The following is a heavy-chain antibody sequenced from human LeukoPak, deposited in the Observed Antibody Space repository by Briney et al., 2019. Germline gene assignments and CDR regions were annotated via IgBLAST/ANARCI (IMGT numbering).Heavy chain of an antibody. Sequence: SETLSLTCTVSGGSISSSRYYWGWIRQPPGKGLEWIGSIYYSGSTYYNPSLKSRVTISVDTSKNQFPLKLSSVTAADTAVYYCARGRPRGDYVFYNWFDPWGQGTLVTVSS. CDR1: GGSISSSRYY. J-gene: IGHJ5*02. V-gene: IGHV4-39*01. CDR3: ARGRPRGDYVFYNWFDP. D-gene: IGHD4-17*01. CDR2: IYYSGST.